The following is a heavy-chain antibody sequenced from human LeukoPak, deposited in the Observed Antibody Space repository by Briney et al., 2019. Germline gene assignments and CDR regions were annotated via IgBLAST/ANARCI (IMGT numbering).Heavy chain of an antibody. Sequence: GGSLRLSCAASGFTFSSYWMHWVRQAPGKGLVWVSRIINDGITTTYADSVKGRFTISRDNAKKTLYLQMNSLRADDTAVYYCAADGEYAFLVWGQGTMVTVSS. V-gene: IGHV3-74*01. D-gene: IGHD2/OR15-2a*01. CDR2: IINDGITT. J-gene: IGHJ3*01. CDR3: AADGEYAFLV. CDR1: GFTFSSYW.